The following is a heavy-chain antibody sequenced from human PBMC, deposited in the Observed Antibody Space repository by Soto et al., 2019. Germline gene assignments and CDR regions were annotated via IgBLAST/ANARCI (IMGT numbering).Heavy chain of an antibody. CDR2: ISTGSDYI. J-gene: IGHJ4*02. V-gene: IGHV3-21*01. CDR1: GFTFSTYN. D-gene: IGHD5-18*01. CDR3: ATGAIHPPLEY. Sequence: PGGSLRLSCAASGFTFSTYNMNWVRQAPGKGLEWVSSISTGSDYIYYADSVKGRFTVSRDNAKNSLYLQMNSLRAEDTAVYYCATGAIHPPLEYWGQGTLVTVSS.